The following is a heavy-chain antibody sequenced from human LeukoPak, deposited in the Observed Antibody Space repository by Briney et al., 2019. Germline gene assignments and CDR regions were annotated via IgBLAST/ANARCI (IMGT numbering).Heavy chain of an antibody. Sequence: PGGSLRLSCAASGFTFSSYAMHWVRQAPGKGLEGVAVISYDGSNKYYAASVKGRFTISRDNSKNPLYLQMNSLRAEDTAVYYCARGDGGQQLFDYWGQGTLVTVSS. CDR3: ARGDGGQQLFDY. CDR1: GFTFSSYA. V-gene: IGHV3-30*04. J-gene: IGHJ4*02. CDR2: ISYDGSNK. D-gene: IGHD6-13*01.